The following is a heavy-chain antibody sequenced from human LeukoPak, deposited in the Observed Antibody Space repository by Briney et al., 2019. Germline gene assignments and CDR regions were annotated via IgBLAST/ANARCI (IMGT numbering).Heavy chain of an antibody. Sequence: SGPTLVNPTQTLTLTCTFSGFSLSTSGVGVGWIRQPPGKALEWLALIYWDDDKRYSPSLKSRLTITKDTPKNQVVLTMTNMDPVGPAPYYCAQNMDYDLWSGYPPNNWFDPWGQGTLVTVSS. CDR2: IYWDDDK. V-gene: IGHV2-5*02. J-gene: IGHJ5*02. CDR1: GFSLSTSGVG. D-gene: IGHD3-3*01. CDR3: AQNMDYDLWSGYPPNNWFDP.